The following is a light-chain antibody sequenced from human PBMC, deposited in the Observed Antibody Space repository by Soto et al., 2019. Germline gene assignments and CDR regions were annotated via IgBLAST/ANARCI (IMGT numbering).Light chain of an antibody. CDR1: QSVSSSY. Sequence: ESVLPQSPGTLSLSPGERATLSCRASQSVSSSYLARYQQKPCQAPRLLIYGTSIRATSIPDRFSGSGSGTDFHLIISRLEPEEFAVYICQEYGSTSWTLRQGIKVEIK. J-gene: IGKJ1*01. CDR2: GTS. CDR3: QEYGSTSWT. V-gene: IGKV3-20*01.